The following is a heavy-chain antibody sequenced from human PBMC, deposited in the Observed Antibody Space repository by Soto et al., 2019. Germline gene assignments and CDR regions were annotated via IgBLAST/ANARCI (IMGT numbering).Heavy chain of an antibody. Sequence: QVQLVESGGGVVQPGGSLRLSCAASGFTFSSYGMQWVRQSPGEGLEWVAIMAHDGSNQYYGDSVKGRFTISRDNSKNTLYLQMDSLRPEDTAVYYCARSSGGSSYYPPDYWGQGTLLTVSS. CDR3: ARSSGGSSYYPPDY. CDR1: GFTFSSYG. CDR2: MAHDGSNQ. J-gene: IGHJ4*02. V-gene: IGHV3-30*03. D-gene: IGHD2-15*01.